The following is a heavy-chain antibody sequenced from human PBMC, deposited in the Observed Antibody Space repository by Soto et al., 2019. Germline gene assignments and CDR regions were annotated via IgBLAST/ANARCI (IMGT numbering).Heavy chain of an antibody. Sequence: QVQLVQSGXXXXKPGSSVKVSCXXXGGTFXXXXXXXVRQAPGQGLEWTGAIIPIFGTANYAQKFQGRVTITADESTSTAYMELSSLRSEDTAVYYCATPRQSRTDWGQGTLVTVSS. CDR2: IIPIFGTA. V-gene: IGHV1-69*01. D-gene: IGHD1-1*01. CDR1: GGTFXXXX. CDR3: ATPRQSRTD. J-gene: IGHJ4*02.